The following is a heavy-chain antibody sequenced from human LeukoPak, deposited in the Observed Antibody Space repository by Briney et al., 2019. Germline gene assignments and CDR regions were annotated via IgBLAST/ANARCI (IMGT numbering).Heavy chain of an antibody. CDR1: GGSINTRDYY. D-gene: IGHD3-3*01. Sequence: SQTLSLTCHVSGGSINTRDYYWSWLRQHPGKGLEWIGYISNSGHSYNNPSLKSRLTLSVDTSTNQSSLRLISVTAADTAVYYCAIAETRFLEWLFSHWGQGTLVTVSS. CDR3: AIAETRFLEWLFSH. CDR2: ISNSGHS. J-gene: IGHJ4*02. V-gene: IGHV4-31*03.